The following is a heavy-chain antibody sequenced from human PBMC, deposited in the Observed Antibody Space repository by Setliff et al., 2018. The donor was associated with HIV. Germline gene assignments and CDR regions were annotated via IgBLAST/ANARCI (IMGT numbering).Heavy chain of an antibody. CDR1: GFTFSSYA. D-gene: IGHD1-26*01. J-gene: IGHJ4*02. CDR2: ISSSGSTI. Sequence: GGSLRLSCAASGFTFSSYAMSWVRQAPGKGLEWVSAISSSGSTIYYADSVKGRFTISRDNAKNSLYLQMNSLRAEDTAVYYCAREVVGATERYYFDYWGQGTLVTVSS. V-gene: IGHV3-21*04. CDR3: AREVVGATERYYFDY.